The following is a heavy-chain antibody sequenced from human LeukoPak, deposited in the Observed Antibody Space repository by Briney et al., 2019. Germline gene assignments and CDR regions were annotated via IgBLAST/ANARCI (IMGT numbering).Heavy chain of an antibody. Sequence: PSETLSLTCTVSGGSISSYYWSWIRQPAWKGLEWIGRIYTSGSTNYNPSLKSRVTTSVDTSKNQFSLKLSSVTAADTAVYYCAVSAYNSGWKVSYWGQGTLVTVSS. CDR3: AVSAYNSGWKVSY. CDR1: GGSISSYY. CDR2: IYTSGST. D-gene: IGHD6-19*01. V-gene: IGHV4-4*07. J-gene: IGHJ4*02.